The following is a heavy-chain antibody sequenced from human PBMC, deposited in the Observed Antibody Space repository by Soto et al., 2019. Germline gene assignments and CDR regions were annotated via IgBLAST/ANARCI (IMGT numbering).Heavy chain of an antibody. J-gene: IGHJ6*02. CDR3: ARGTSSKDGVDV. V-gene: IGHV1-18*01. CDR1: GYTFTIYA. CDR2: ISGYHGNT. D-gene: IGHD2-15*01. Sequence: QVHLVQSGAEVKKPGASVKVSCKASGYTFTIYAISWVRQAPGQGLEWMGRISGYHGNTNYAQKLQGRVTMTTDTSTTTAYMESRSVRSDDRAVYYCARGTSSKDGVDVWGQGTRVTVSS.